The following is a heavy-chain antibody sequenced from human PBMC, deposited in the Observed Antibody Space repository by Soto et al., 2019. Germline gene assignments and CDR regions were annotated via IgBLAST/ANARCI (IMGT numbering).Heavy chain of an antibody. CDR2: IIPIFGTA. D-gene: IGHD6-13*01. J-gene: IGHJ1*01. CDR1: GGTFSSYA. Sequence: QVQLVQSGAEVKKPGSSVKVSCKASGGTFSSYAISWVRQAPGQGLEWMGGIIPIFGTANYAQKFQGRVTITADDSTSTAYRELSSLRSEDTAGYYCAGRGSSSSFTPTYFPHWGQGTLVTVSS. CDR3: AGRGSSSSFTPTYFPH. V-gene: IGHV1-69*12.